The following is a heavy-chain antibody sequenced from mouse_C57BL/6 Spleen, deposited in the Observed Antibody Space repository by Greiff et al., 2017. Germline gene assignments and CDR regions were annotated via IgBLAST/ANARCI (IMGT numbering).Heavy chain of an antibody. Sequence: EVKLQQSEGGLVQPGSSMKLSCTASGFTFSDYYMAWFRQVPEKGLEWVANINYDGGSTYYLDSLKSSFIISGDNAKNILYLQMSSLKSEDTATYDCARGSKEGFFDYWGQGTTLTVSS. CDR3: ARGSKEGFFDY. D-gene: IGHD1-1*01. J-gene: IGHJ2*01. CDR2: INYDGGST. CDR1: GFTFSDYY. V-gene: IGHV5-16*01.